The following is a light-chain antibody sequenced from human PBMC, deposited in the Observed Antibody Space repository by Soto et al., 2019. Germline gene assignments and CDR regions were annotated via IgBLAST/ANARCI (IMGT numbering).Light chain of an antibody. CDR3: LLYYGAAVV. CDR1: TGAVTSGYY. Sequence: QSVVTQEPSLTVSPGGTVTLTCAISTGAVTSGYYPNWFQQRPGQAPRSLIYSATYKHSWTPARFSGSLLGDKAALTLSGVQPEDEADYYCLLYYGAAVVFGGGTKLTVL. V-gene: IGLV7-43*01. CDR2: SAT. J-gene: IGLJ2*01.